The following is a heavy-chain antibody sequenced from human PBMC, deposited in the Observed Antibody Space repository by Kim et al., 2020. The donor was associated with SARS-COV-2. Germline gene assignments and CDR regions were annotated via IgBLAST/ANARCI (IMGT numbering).Heavy chain of an antibody. CDR2: IYPGDSDT. CDR1: GYRFTSYW. V-gene: IGHV5-51*01. D-gene: IGHD1-7*01. Sequence: GESLEISCKGSGYRFTSYWIGWVRQMPGKGLEWMGIIYPGDSDTRYSPSFQGQVTISADKSISTAYLQGSSLKAADTAMYYCARFRNYGRLWDAFDIWGQGTLVTVSS. CDR3: ARFRNYGRLWDAFDI. J-gene: IGHJ3*02.